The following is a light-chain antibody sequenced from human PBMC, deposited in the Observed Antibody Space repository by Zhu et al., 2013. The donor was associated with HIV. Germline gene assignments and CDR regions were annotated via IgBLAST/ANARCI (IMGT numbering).Light chain of an antibody. CDR2: WAS. Sequence: DIVMTQSPDSLAVSLGERATINCKSSQSVLYSSNNKNYLAWYQQKPGQPPKLLIYWASTRESGVPDRFSGSGSGTDFTLXISSLQAEDVAVYYCQQYYSTPYSFGQGTKLEIK. V-gene: IGKV4-1*01. CDR1: QSVLYSSNNKNY. J-gene: IGKJ2*03. CDR3: QQYYSTPYS.